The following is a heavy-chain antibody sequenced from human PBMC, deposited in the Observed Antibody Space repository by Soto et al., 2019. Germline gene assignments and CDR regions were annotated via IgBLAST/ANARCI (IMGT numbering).Heavy chain of an antibody. Sequence: QVQLVQSGAEVKKPGSSVKVSCKASGGTFSSYAISWVRQAPGQGLEWMGGIIPIFGTANYAQKFQGRVTSAADESTSTAYMELSSLRSEDTAVYYCASPPGDCSGGSCPYYYYGMDVWGQGTTVTVSS. D-gene: IGHD2-15*01. CDR1: GGTFSSYA. J-gene: IGHJ6*02. CDR3: ASPPGDCSGGSCPYYYYGMDV. V-gene: IGHV1-69*12. CDR2: IIPIFGTA.